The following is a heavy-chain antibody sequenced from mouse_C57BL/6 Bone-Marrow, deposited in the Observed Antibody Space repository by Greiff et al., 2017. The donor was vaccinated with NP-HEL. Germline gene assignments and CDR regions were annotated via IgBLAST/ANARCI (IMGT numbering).Heavy chain of an antibody. CDR3: ARRGEYYCSCPCFAY. CDR1: GYTFTSYW. Sequence: QVQLQQPGAELVMPGASVTLSCKASGYTFTSYWMHWVKQRPGQGLEWIGEIDPSDSYTNYNQKFKGKSTLTVDTSSSTAYMQLSRLTSEDSAVYDCARRGEYYCSCPCFAYWGQGTLVTVSA. CDR2: IDPSDSYT. J-gene: IGHJ3*01. V-gene: IGHV1-69*01. D-gene: IGHD1-1*01.